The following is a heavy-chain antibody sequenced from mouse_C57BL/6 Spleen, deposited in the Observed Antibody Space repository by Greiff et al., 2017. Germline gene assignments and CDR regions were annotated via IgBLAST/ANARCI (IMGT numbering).Heavy chain of an antibody. J-gene: IGHJ2*01. CDR2: IYPRSGNT. Sequence: VQLQQSGAELARPGASVKLSCKASGYTFTSYGISWVKQRTGQGLEWIGEIYPRSGNTYYNEKFKGKATLTADKSSSTAYMELRSLTSEDSAVYFCASITTVVELDYWGQGTTLTVSS. D-gene: IGHD1-1*01. CDR1: GYTFTSYG. V-gene: IGHV1-81*01. CDR3: ASITTVVELDY.